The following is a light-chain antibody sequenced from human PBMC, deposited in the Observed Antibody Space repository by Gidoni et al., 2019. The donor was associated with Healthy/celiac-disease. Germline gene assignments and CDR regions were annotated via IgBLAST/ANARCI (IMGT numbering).Light chain of an antibody. V-gene: IGLV2-14*01. CDR3: SSHTSSSTLV. CDR2: EVS. CDR1: SSDVGRYNY. J-gene: IGLJ3*02. Sequence: QSALTQPASVSWSPGQSITISCTGTSSDVGRYNYVSWYQQHPGKAPKLMIYEVSNRPSGVSNRFSGSKSGNTASLTISGLQAEDEADYYCSSHTSSSTLVFGGGTKLTVL.